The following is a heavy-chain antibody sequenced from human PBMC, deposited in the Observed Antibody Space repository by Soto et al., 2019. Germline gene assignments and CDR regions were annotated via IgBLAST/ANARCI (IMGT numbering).Heavy chain of an antibody. V-gene: IGHV4-39*02. CDR3: AREYCSSTSCYAYYYYGMDV. CDR2: IYYSGST. CDR1: GSSISSSNYY. Sequence: SDTLFLTCTVSGSSISSSNYYWGLIRQPPGKGLEWIGSIYYSGSTYYNPSLKSRVTISVDTSKNQFSLKLSSVTAADTAVYYCAREYCSSTSCYAYYYYGMDVWGQGTTVT. J-gene: IGHJ6*02. D-gene: IGHD2-2*01.